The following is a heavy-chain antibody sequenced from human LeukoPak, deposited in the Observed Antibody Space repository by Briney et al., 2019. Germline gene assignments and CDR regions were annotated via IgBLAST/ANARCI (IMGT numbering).Heavy chain of an antibody. CDR1: GFTFSSYG. J-gene: IGHJ3*02. CDR2: ISYDGSNK. CDR3: AKVVPDTAMAPDGLDAFDI. V-gene: IGHV3-30*18. D-gene: IGHD5-18*01. Sequence: GGSLRLSCAASGFTFSSYGMHWVRQAPGKGLEWVAVISYDGSNKYYADSVKGRFTISRDNSKNTLYLQMNSLRAEDTAVYYCAKVVPDTAMAPDGLDAFDIWGQGTMVTVSS.